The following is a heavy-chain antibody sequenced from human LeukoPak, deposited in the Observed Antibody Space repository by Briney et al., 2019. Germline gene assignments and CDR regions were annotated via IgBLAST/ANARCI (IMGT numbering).Heavy chain of an antibody. J-gene: IGHJ4*02. CDR2: ISGSAHKI. CDR1: GITFSNYA. Sequence: GGSLRLSCVASGITFSNYAVSWVRQAPEKGLDWVSVISGSAHKIRYADSVKGRFTIPRDNSENIVYLQMNNLRVEDTAVYYCAGRPTGYSSGYIHWGQGTLVTVSS. V-gene: IGHV3-23*01. D-gene: IGHD5-18*01. CDR3: AGRPTGYSSGYIH.